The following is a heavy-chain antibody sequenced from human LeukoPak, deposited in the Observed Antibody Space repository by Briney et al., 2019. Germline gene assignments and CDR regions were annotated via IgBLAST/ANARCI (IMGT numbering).Heavy chain of an antibody. CDR2: IDKNGNEI. J-gene: IGHJ4*02. D-gene: IGHD1-1*01. Sequence: GGSLRLSCAASGLSISNFWMHWVRQAPGKGLEWVAIIDKNGNEIKYVDSVKGRFTLSRDNAKNSVYLQMNSLRTEDMALYYCVTDGDKWNDFEYWGQGTLVTVSS. CDR3: VTDGDKWNDFEY. V-gene: IGHV3-7*01. CDR1: GLSISNFW.